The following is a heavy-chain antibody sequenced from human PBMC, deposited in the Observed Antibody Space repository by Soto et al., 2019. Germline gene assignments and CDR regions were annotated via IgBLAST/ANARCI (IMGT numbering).Heavy chain of an antibody. D-gene: IGHD4-17*01. CDR2: ISGSGGST. V-gene: IGHV3-23*01. CDR3: ANDNDNGDSDY. J-gene: IGHJ4*02. CDR1: GFTFSSYA. Sequence: EVQLLESGGGLVQPGGSLRLSCAASGFTFSSYAMSWVPQAPGKGLEWVSAISGSGGSTYYADSVKGRFTISRDNSKNTPYVQMNSLRAEDTAVYYCANDNDNGDSDYWGQGTLVTVSS.